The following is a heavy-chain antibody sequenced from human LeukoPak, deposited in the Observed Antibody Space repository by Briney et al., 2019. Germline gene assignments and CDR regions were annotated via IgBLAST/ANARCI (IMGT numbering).Heavy chain of an antibody. D-gene: IGHD6-13*01. CDR3: ARDDRPGSSWRPLDL. Sequence: PGGSLRLSCAASGFVFSDYSMNWVRQAPGKGLEWVSNIRGSGSGSGSGMYYADSVKGRFTISRDNAKNSLYLQMSSLRAEDTAVYYCARDDRPGSSWRPLDLWGQGILVTVSS. V-gene: IGHV3-48*04. CDR1: GFVFSDYS. CDR2: IRGSGSGSGSGM. J-gene: IGHJ5*02.